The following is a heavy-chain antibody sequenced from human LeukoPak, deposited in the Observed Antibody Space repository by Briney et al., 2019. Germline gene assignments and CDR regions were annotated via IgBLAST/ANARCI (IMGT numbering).Heavy chain of an antibody. CDR2: ISSSGSTI. CDR3: ARDFSGYDPVEYCSGGSCD. D-gene: IGHD2-15*01. Sequence: PGGSLRLSCAASGFTFSDYYMSWIRQAPGKGLERVSYISSSGSTIYYADSVKGRFTISRDNAKNSLYLQMNSLRAEDTAVYYCARDFSGYDPVEYCSGGSCDWGQGTLVTVSS. CDR1: GFTFSDYY. J-gene: IGHJ4*02. V-gene: IGHV3-11*01.